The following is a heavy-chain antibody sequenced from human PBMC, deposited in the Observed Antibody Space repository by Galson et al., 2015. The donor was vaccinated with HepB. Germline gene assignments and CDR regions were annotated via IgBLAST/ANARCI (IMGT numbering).Heavy chain of an antibody. V-gene: IGHV1-18*04. J-gene: IGHJ4*02. CDR1: GYTFTTYG. Sequence: SVKVSCKASGYTFTTYGISWVRQAPGQGLEWMGWISAYNGDTNFAQKFPGRLTMTTDTSTSTAYMELRSLRSDDTAVYYCARDAPPDYWGQGTLVTVSS. CDR2: ISAYNGDT. CDR3: ARDAPPDY.